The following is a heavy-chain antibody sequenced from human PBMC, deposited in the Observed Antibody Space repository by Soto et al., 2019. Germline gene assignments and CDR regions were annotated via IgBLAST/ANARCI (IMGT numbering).Heavy chain of an antibody. D-gene: IGHD3-3*01. V-gene: IGHV1-2*02. J-gene: IGHJ5*02. CDR2: VNPNSGGT. CDR1: VYAFTGYY. CDR3: ARGRLLRCLEWFPFDP. Sequence: ASVTVSCKASVYAFTGYYMHWVRQAPGQGLEWVGWVNPNSGGTNDAQKFQGRVTMTRDTSISTAYMELSRLRSDDTAVYYCARGRLLRCLEWFPFDPWGQGTLVTVSS.